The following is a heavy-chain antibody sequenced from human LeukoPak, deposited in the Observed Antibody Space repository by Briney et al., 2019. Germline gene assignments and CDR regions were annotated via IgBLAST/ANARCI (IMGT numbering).Heavy chain of an antibody. D-gene: IGHD1-1*01. CDR2: IIPIFGIA. Sequence: SVTVSCKASGGTFSSYAISWVRQAPGQGLEWMGRIIPIFGIANYAQKFQGRVTITADKSTSTAYMELSSLRSEDTAVYYCARVGTEVDYLDYWGQGTLVTVSS. CDR1: GGTFSSYA. CDR3: ARVGTEVDYLDY. V-gene: IGHV1-69*04. J-gene: IGHJ4*02.